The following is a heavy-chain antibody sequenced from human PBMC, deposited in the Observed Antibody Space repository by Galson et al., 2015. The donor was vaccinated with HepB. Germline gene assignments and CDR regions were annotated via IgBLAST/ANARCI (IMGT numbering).Heavy chain of an antibody. V-gene: IGHV3-30-3*01. J-gene: IGHJ6*02. D-gene: IGHD3-16*01. CDR2: ISYDGNNR. Sequence: LRLSCAGSDFTFNYYTMHWVRQAPGKGLEWLSFISYDGNNRYYADSVKGRFTIPRDDSKSTLYLQMNSLRDDDTALYYCARDKVTERGGDYYGVDVWGQGTTVIVSS. CDR1: DFTFNYYT. CDR3: ARDKVTERGGDYYGVDV.